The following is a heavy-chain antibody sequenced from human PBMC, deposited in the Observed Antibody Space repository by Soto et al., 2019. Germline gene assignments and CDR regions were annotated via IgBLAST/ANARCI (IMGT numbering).Heavy chain of an antibody. Sequence: SETLSLTCTVSGGSISSYYWSWVRQPPGKGLEWIGYIYYTGGTNYNPSLKSRVTMSVDTSKNQFSLNLSSVTAADTAVYYCARSRLWLDYWGPGTLVTVSS. CDR2: IYYTGGT. CDR1: GGSISSYY. V-gene: IGHV4-59*01. D-gene: IGHD3-16*01. J-gene: IGHJ4*02. CDR3: ARSRLWLDY.